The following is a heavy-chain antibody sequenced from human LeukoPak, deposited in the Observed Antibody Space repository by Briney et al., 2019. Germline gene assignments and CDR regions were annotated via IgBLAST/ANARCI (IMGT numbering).Heavy chain of an antibody. V-gene: IGHV4-4*02. Sequence: PSGTLSLTCAVSGGSISSSNWWSWVRQPPGKGLEWIGEIYHSGSTNYNPSLKSRVTISVDKSKNQFSLKLSSVTAADTAVYYCARRGSVGWYYFDYWGQGTLVTVSS. CDR2: IYHSGST. J-gene: IGHJ4*02. CDR1: GGSISSSNW. D-gene: IGHD6-19*01. CDR3: ARRGSVGWYYFDY.